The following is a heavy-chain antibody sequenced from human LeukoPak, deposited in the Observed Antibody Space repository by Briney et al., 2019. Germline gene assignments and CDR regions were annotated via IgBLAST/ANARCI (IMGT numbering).Heavy chain of an antibody. CDR1: GFTFTNYA. J-gene: IGHJ4*02. CDR2: ISTDGNDK. V-gene: IGHV3-30*04. Sequence: PGGSLRLSCATSGFTFTNYAMQWVRQAPGKGLERLTVISTDGNDKHYADSVKGRFTVSRDNSKNTLFLQMNNLRTEDTAVYYCAKDKSVSADYYFDYWGQGTLVTVSS. D-gene: IGHD5/OR15-5a*01. CDR3: AKDKSVSADYYFDY.